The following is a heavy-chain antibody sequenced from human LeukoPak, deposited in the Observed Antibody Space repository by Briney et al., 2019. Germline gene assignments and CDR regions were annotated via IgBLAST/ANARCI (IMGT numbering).Heavy chain of an antibody. D-gene: IGHD3-22*01. CDR2: IYYSGST. CDR1: GGSTTSGDYY. V-gene: IGHV4-30-4*08. Sequence: PSETLSLTCTVSGGSTTSGDYYWSWIRQPPGQGLEWIGYIYYSGSTYYNPSLKSRVTMSVDTSKNQFSLRLSSVTAADTAVYYCARGGYYYDSSGYYYPFDYWGQGTLVTVSS. CDR3: ARGGYYYDSSGYYYPFDY. J-gene: IGHJ4*02.